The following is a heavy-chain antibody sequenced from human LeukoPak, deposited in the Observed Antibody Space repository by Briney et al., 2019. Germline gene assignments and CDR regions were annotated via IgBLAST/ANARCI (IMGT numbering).Heavy chain of an antibody. CDR1: GFTFSSYG. CDR2: IGGRDGST. Sequence: GGSLRLSCAASGFTFSSYGMSWVRQAPGKGLEWVSAIGGRDGSTYYADSVKGRFTISRDNSKNTLYVQMNSLRAEDTAVYYCAKGHHYGSGSLDYWGQGTLVTVSS. CDR3: AKGHHYGSGSLDY. J-gene: IGHJ4*02. D-gene: IGHD3-10*01. V-gene: IGHV3-23*01.